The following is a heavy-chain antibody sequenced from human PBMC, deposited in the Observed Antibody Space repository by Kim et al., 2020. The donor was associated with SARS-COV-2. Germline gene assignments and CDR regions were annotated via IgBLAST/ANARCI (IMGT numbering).Heavy chain of an antibody. J-gene: IGHJ4*02. D-gene: IGHD1-1*01. CDR2: TYYMSKWYN. CDR3: ARGSNSAFDY. V-gene: IGHV6-1*01. Sequence: SQTLSLTCAISGDSVSSNSVAWNWIRQYPSRGLEWLGRTYYMSKWYNDYGVSVKSRISISPDTSKNQLSLQLNSVTPEDTAVYYCARGSNSAFDYWGLGTLVTVSS. CDR1: GDSVSSNSVA.